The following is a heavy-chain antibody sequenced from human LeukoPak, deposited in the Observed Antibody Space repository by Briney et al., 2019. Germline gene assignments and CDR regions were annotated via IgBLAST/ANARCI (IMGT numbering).Heavy chain of an antibody. Sequence: ASVKVSCKSSGYTFTSYYMRWVRQAPGQGLEWMGMINPSGGSTSYAQKFQGRVTMTRDTSTSTVYMELSSLRSEDTAVYYCARVEWEYTAMVTGPRGMDVWGQGTTVTVSS. D-gene: IGHD5-18*01. CDR2: INPSGGST. V-gene: IGHV1-46*01. CDR1: GYTFTSYY. J-gene: IGHJ6*02. CDR3: ARVEWEYTAMVTGPRGMDV.